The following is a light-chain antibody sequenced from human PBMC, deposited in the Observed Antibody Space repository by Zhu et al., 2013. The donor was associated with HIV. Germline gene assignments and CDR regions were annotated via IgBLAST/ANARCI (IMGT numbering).Light chain of an antibody. V-gene: IGKV2-28*01. Sequence: DIVMTQSPLSLPVTPGEPASISCRSSQSLLHSNGYYYLNWYLQKPGQSPQLLIYLGSNRASGVPDRFSGSGSGTDFTLKISRMEAEDVGVYFCMQAVQTPRVTFGGGTRVEIK. CDR2: LGS. CDR1: QSLLHSNGYYY. J-gene: IGKJ4*01. CDR3: MQAVQTPRVT.